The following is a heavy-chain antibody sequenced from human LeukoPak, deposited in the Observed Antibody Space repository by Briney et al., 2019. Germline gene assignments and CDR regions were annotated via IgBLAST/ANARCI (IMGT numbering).Heavy chain of an antibody. CDR1: GFTSSSYA. J-gene: IGHJ4*02. D-gene: IGHD6-13*01. CDR2: ISYDGSNK. V-gene: IGHV3-30*04. Sequence: GGSLRLSCAASGFTSSSYAMHWVRQAPGKGLEWVAVISYDGSNKYYADSVKGRFTISRDNSKNTLYLQMNSLRAEDTAVYYCARVPGMAAGFFDYWGQGTLVTVSS. CDR3: ARVPGMAAGFFDY.